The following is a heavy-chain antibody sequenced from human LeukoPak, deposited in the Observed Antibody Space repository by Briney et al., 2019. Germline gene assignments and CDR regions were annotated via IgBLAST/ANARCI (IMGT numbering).Heavy chain of an antibody. CDR3: ARQLSSGSLDFDY. CDR1: GFTFSSYE. Sequence: PGGSLRLSCAASGFTFSSYEMNWVRQAPGKGLEWVSYISSSGSTIYYADSVKGRFTISRDNAKNSLYLQMNSLRAEDTAVYYCARQLSSGSLDFDYWGQGTLVTVSS. D-gene: IGHD6-19*01. CDR2: ISSSGSTI. V-gene: IGHV3-48*03. J-gene: IGHJ4*02.